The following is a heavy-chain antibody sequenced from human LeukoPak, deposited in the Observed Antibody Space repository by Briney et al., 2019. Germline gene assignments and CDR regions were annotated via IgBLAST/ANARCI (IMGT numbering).Heavy chain of an antibody. CDR3: TSGTLNLFQY. CDR1: GFTFSDHY. CDR2: VRNKANGYTT. J-gene: IGHJ4*02. V-gene: IGHV3-72*01. D-gene: IGHD1-14*01. Sequence: GGSLRLSCAASGFTFSDHYSDWVRQAPGKGLEWVGRVRNKANGYTTEYAASVKVRFTISRDDSKNSLYLQMNSLETADTAVYSCTSGTLNLFQYWGQGTLVSVSS.